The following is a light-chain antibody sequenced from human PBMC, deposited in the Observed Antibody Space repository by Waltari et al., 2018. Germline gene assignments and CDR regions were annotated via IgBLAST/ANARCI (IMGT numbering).Light chain of an antibody. Sequence: EVVLTQSPGTLSLSPGERATLSCRASQSVSRYLAWYQQRPGQAPSLLIYAASTRATGVPDRFSGSGFGTDFSLTISRLEPEDFAVYYCQNHERLPATFGQGTKVEIK. CDR3: QNHERLPAT. CDR1: QSVSRY. V-gene: IGKV3-20*01. CDR2: AAS. J-gene: IGKJ1*01.